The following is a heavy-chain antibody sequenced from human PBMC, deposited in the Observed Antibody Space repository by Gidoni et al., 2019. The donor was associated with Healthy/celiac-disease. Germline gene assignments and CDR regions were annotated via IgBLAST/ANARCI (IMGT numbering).Heavy chain of an antibody. CDR1: GSSFSSAG. J-gene: IGHJ4*02. Sequence: QVQLVESGGGVVQHGWSLMISCAACGSSFSSAGIHWARQAPGKGLECVSVIWYDGRKYCYADSVNGRFTISRDNSKHTMYLQMNSLRADDTAVYYCARVTYYYGSGMNYWGQGTLVTVSS. CDR3: ARVTYYYGSGMNY. CDR2: IWYDGRKY. D-gene: IGHD3-10*01. V-gene: IGHV3-33*01.